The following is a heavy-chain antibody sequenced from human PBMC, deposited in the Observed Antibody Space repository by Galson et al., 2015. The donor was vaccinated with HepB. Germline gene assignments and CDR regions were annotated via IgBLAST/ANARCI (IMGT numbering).Heavy chain of an antibody. CDR2: ISWNGDNT. V-gene: IGHV3-64D*06. Sequence: SLRLSCAASGFIFNRYTMHWVRQAPGKGLEYVSGISWNGDNTYYADSVRGRFTISRDNSKNTVYLQMSSLRAEDTAIYYCVKSSGSSPYHAMHDWVLGTTVSVSS. D-gene: IGHD3-22*01. CDR1: GFIFNRYT. CDR3: VKSSGSSPYHAMHD. J-gene: IGHJ6*02.